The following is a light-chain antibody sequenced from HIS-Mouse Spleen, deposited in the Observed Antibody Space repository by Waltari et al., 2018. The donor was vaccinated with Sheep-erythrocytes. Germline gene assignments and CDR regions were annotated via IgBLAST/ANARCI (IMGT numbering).Light chain of an antibody. Sequence: SYELTQPPSVSVSPGQTASITCSGDKLGDKYACWYQQKPGQSPVLVIYQDSKRPSGIPVRFSSSNSGNTATLTISGTQAMDEADYYCQAWDSSTEVFGGGTKLTVL. CDR2: QDS. CDR3: QAWDSSTEV. J-gene: IGLJ2*01. V-gene: IGLV3-1*01. CDR1: KLGDKY.